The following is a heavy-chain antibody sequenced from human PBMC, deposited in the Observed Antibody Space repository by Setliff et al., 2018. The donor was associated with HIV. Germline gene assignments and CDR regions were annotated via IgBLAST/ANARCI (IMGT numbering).Heavy chain of an antibody. V-gene: IGHV4-61*09. J-gene: IGHJ4*02. CDR3: ARAPEPIAAAGRGLFDY. Sequence: KTSETLSLTCTVSGGSISSGIYYWIWIRQPAGKGLEWIGHVYTTGGTNYNPSLESRLTISVDTSRNQFSLRLSSVTAADTAVYYCARAPEPIAAAGRGLFDYWGQGTLVTVSS. CDR1: GGSISSGIYY. D-gene: IGHD6-13*01. CDR2: VYTTGGT.